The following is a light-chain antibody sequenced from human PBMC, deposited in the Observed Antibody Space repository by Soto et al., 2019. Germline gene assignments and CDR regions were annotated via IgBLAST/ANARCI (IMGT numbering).Light chain of an antibody. V-gene: IGKV1-5*03. CDR3: QQYNSYSPGYT. J-gene: IGKJ2*01. CDR2: KAS. CDR1: QSISSW. Sequence: DIQMTQSPSTLSASVGDRVTITCRASQSISSWLAWYQQKPGKAPKLLIYKASSLESGVPSRFSGSGSGTEFTLTISSLQPDDVATYYCQQYNSYSPGYTFGQGTKLEIK.